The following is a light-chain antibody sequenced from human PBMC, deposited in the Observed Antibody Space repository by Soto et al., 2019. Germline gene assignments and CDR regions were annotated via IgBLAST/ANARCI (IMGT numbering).Light chain of an antibody. CDR2: DVS. Sequence: EIVLTQSPATLSLSPGERATLSCKASQSVTSFFSCYHQQPGQAPRRLIFDVSTSATGSTTRFSGSGSGTDFTLTISSLEPEDFAVYFCQQRINCPLTFGGGTKVEIK. CDR3: QQRINCPLT. J-gene: IGKJ4*01. V-gene: IGKV3-11*01. CDR1: QSVTSF.